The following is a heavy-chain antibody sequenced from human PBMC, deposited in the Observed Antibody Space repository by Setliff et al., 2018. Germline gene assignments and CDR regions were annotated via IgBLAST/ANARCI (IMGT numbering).Heavy chain of an antibody. V-gene: IGHV5-51*01. CDR2: IYPGDSDT. CDR1: GYSFTNYW. Sequence: PGESLKISCKVSGYSFTNYWIVWVRQMPGKGLEWMGIIYPGDSDTRYSPSFQGQVTISADKSISTAYLQWDSLKASDTAMYYCARQDFGGYRVLTSWGQGTLVTVSS. D-gene: IGHD4-17*01. CDR3: ARQDFGGYRVLTS. J-gene: IGHJ4*02.